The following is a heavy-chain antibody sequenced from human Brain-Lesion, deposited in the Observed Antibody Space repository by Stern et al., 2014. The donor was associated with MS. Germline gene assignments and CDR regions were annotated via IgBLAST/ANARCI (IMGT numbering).Heavy chain of an antibody. Sequence: VQLVESGPGLVKPSETLSLTCTVAGGSVSSTSYAWAWIRQPPGQGLEWIGTIYYSGTTYYSPPLKIQLTIPLDTSKNHFSLPLRVVTAADTAVYYCAGEEDIRYCSGGSCTGNWFDPWGQGTLVTVSS. CDR2: IYYSGTT. CDR3: AGEEDIRYCSGGSCTGNWFDP. V-gene: IGHV4-39*02. J-gene: IGHJ5*02. CDR1: GGSVSSTSYA. D-gene: IGHD2-15*01.